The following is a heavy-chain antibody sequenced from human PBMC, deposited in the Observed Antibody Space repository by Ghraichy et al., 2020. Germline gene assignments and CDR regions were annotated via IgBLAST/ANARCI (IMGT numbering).Heavy chain of an antibody. CDR1: GFTFSKYA. CDR3: ARETNGWGIYDAFDV. D-gene: IGHD3-16*01. CDR2: ISYDGSEI. Sequence: GGSLRLSCAASGFTFSKYAMHWVRQAPGKGLEWVAVISYDGSEIYYADSVKGRVSISRDDTKNTLFLQMNSLRPEDTAVYFCARETNGWGIYDAFDVWGQGTMVTVAS. J-gene: IGHJ3*01. V-gene: IGHV3-30*06.